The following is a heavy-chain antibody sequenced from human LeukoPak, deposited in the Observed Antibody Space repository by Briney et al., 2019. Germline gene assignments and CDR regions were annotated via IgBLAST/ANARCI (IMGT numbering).Heavy chain of an antibody. J-gene: IGHJ3*01. CDR2: IYYSGST. V-gene: IGHV4-39*01. Sequence: XETLSLTCAVSGGSISSTSYYWAWIRQPPGKGLEXIGTIYYSGSTYHNPSLKSRITMSVDTSRNQFSLKLSSVDAADTAVYYCAKAGVRYFDSSGLYAFDFWGQGTTVTVSS. CDR1: GGSISSTSYY. D-gene: IGHD3-22*01. CDR3: AKAGVRYFDSSGLYAFDF.